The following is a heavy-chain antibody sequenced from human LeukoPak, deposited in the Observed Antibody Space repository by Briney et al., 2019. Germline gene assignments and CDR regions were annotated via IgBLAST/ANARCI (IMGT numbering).Heavy chain of an antibody. Sequence: SETLSLTCAVYGGSFSGYYWSWIRQPPGKGLEWIGEINHSGSTNYNPSLKSRVTISVDTSKNQFSLKLSSVTAADTAVYYCARGPYDILTGGPDAFDIWGQGTMVTVSS. J-gene: IGHJ3*02. V-gene: IGHV4-34*09. CDR1: GGSFSGYY. CDR3: ARGPYDILTGGPDAFDI. D-gene: IGHD3-9*01. CDR2: INHSGST.